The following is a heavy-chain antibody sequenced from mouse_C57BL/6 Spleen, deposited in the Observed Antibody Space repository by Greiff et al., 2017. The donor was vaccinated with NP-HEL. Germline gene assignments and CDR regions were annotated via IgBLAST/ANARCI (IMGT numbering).Heavy chain of an antibody. J-gene: IGHJ4*01. Sequence: EVKLVESGAELVKPGASVKLSCTASGFNIKDYYMHWVQQRPEQGLEWIGRIDPEDGETKYVPKFQGKATITADTSSSSAYLQLSSLTSEDTAVYYCAIPLCSNYNARYAMDYWGQGTSVTVSS. CDR3: AIPLCSNYNARYAMDY. CDR2: IDPEDGET. CDR1: GFNIKDYY. V-gene: IGHV14-2*01. D-gene: IGHD2-5*01.